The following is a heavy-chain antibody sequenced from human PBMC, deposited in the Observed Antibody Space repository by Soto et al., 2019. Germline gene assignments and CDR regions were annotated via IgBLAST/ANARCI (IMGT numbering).Heavy chain of an antibody. D-gene: IGHD4-17*01. Sequence: QVQLVQSGAEVKKPGASVKVSCKASGYTFTSYGFSWVRQAPGQGLEWMGWISAYNGNTNYAQKLQGRVTMPTATSTSTAYMELTSLRSADTAVYYFATVTTVATGPYWGQGTLVTVSS. CDR1: GYTFTSYG. V-gene: IGHV1-18*01. CDR3: ATVTTVATGPY. J-gene: IGHJ4*02. CDR2: ISAYNGNT.